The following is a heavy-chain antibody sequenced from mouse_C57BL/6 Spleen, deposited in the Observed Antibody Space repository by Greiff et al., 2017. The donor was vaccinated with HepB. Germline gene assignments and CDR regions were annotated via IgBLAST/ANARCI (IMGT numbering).Heavy chain of an antibody. CDR2: ISSGGDYI. CDR3: TRAPTTVVPYYYAMDY. V-gene: IGHV5-9-1*02. CDR1: GFTFSSYA. Sequence: EVQLVESGEGLVKPGGSLKLSCAASGFTFSSYAMSWVRQTPEKRLEWVAYISSGGDYIYYADTVKGRFTISRDNARNTLYLQMSSLKSEDTAMYYCTRAPTTVVPYYYAMDYWGQGTSVTVSS. J-gene: IGHJ4*01. D-gene: IGHD1-1*01.